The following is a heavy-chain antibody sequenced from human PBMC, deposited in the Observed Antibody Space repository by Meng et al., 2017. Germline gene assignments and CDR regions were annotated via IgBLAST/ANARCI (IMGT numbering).Heavy chain of an antibody. J-gene: IGHJ6*02. CDR1: GFTFSSYE. D-gene: IGHD3-22*01. CDR2: IYSGGST. CDR3: ARCYYYDSSGYYYFRGGYYYGMDV. V-gene: IGHV3-66*02. Sequence: GESLKISCAASGFTFSSYEMNWVRQAPGKGLEWVSVIYSGGSTYYADSVKGRFTISRDNSKNTLYLQMNSLRAEDTAVYYCARCYYYDSSGYYYFRGGYYYGMDVWGQGTMVTVSS.